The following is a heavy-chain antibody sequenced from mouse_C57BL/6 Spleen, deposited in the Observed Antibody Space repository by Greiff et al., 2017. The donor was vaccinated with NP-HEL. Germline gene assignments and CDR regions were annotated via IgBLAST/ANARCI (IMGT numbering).Heavy chain of an antibody. CDR3: ARHEDDGNYDYYAMDY. J-gene: IGHJ4*01. V-gene: IGHV1-62-2*01. Sequence: VQLQESGAELVKPGASVKLSCKASGYTFTEYTIHWVKQRSGQGLEWIGWFYPGSGSIKYNEKFKDKATLTADKSSSTVYMELSRLTSEDSAVYFCARHEDDGNYDYYAMDYWGQGTSVTVSS. D-gene: IGHD2-1*01. CDR2: FYPGSGSI. CDR1: GYTFTEYT.